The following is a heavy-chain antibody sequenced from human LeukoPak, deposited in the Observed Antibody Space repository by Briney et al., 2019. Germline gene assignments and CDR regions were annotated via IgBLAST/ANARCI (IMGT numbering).Heavy chain of an antibody. V-gene: IGHV1-2*02. CDR1: GYTFTSYG. D-gene: IGHD4/OR15-4a*01. CDR2: INPNSGAT. CDR3: ARDERYSYGDNHYPDLGF. Sequence: ASVKVSCKASGYTFTSYGISWVRQAPGQGLEWMGWINPNSGATKYAQNFQGRVTLTSDTSIRTTYMELSSLRSDGTAVYYCARDERYSYGDNHYPDLGFWGQGTPVTVSS. J-gene: IGHJ4*02.